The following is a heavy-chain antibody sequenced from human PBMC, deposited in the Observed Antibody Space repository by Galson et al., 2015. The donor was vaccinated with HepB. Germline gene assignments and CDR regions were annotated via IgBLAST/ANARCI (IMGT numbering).Heavy chain of an antibody. Sequence: SLRLSCAASGFTFSSFGMNWVRQAPGKGLEWVSYISSSSSTKYYAESVKGRFTISRDSAKNSLYLQMNSLRDEDTAVYYCARDRYYYNSSGYFVPDYWGQGTLVTVSS. V-gene: IGHV3-48*02. J-gene: IGHJ4*02. CDR1: GFTFSSFG. CDR3: ARDRYYYNSSGYFVPDY. D-gene: IGHD3-22*01. CDR2: ISSSSSTK.